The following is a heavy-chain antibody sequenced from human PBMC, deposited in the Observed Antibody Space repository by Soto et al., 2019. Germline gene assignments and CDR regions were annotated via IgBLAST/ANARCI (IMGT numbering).Heavy chain of an antibody. CDR2: IYYSGST. CDR3: ARLNYDFWSGYYFDY. V-gene: IGHV4-61*01. J-gene: IGHJ4*02. D-gene: IGHD3-3*01. Sequence: SETLSLTCTGSGGSVSSGSYYWSWIRQPPGKGLEWIGYIYYSGSTNYNPSLKSRVTISVDTSKNQFSLKLSSVTAADTAVYYCARLNYDFWSGYYFDYWGQGTLVTVSS. CDR1: GGSVSSGSYY.